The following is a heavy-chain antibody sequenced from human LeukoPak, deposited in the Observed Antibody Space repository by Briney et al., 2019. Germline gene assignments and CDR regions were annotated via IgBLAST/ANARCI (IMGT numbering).Heavy chain of an antibody. D-gene: IGHD6-13*01. CDR1: GSTFRSIV. CDR3: ARHLAVGIRAFDI. CDR2: ISASGETT. V-gene: IGHV3-23*01. Sequence: GGSLGPSLASPGSTFRSIVMSGFPQPPGKGLKWASVISASGETTYYADSVKGRFSISRDNSKNTVHLQMNSLRAEDTAVYYCARHLAVGIRAFDIWGQGTMVTVST. J-gene: IGHJ3*02.